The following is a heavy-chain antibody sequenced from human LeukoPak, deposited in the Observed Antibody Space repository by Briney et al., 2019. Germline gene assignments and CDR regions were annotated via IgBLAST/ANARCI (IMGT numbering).Heavy chain of an antibody. CDR2: ICNSGSS. D-gene: IGHD3-10*01. CDR3: AGGGTKFGEFILYIDY. CDR1: SGSIISGGYL. J-gene: IGHJ4*02. Sequence: SQTLSLTCTVSSGSIISGGYLWRSIRQHPGRGRLLIGYICNSGSSYYNPAINSLVTTTVDTSKNLFPLKLSSVAAAETAVYCCAGGGTKFGEFILYIDYWGQGTLVTVSS. V-gene: IGHV4-31*01.